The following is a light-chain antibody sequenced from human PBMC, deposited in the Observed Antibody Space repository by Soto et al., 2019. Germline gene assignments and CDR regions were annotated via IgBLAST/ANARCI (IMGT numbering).Light chain of an antibody. CDR3: QQYNNWPRAT. CDR1: QSINSN. Sequence: IVMALSPTTPPVSPALGATVSRTASQSINSNLAWYQQKPGQAPRLLMFRASIRATGFPARFSGSGSATEFNITISSLQSEDSAIYYCQQYNNWPRATFGGGTKVDIK. V-gene: IGKV3-15*01. CDR2: RAS. J-gene: IGKJ4*01.